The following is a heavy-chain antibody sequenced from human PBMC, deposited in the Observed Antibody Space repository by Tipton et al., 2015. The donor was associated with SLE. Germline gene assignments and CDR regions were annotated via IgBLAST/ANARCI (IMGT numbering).Heavy chain of an antibody. CDR2: ISYDGSNK. V-gene: IGHV3-30*04. CDR3: AREYPWGNYYYGMDV. D-gene: IGHD3-16*01. J-gene: IGHJ6*02. Sequence: SLRLSCAASGFIFSSYAMHWVRQAPGKGLEWVAVISYDGSNKNYADSVKGRFTISRDNSKNTLYLQMNSLRAEDTAVYYCAREYPWGNYYYGMDVWGQGTTVTVSS. CDR1: GFIFSSYA.